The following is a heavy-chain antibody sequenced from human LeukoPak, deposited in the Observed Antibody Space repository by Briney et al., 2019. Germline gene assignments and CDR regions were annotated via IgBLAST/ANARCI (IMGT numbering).Heavy chain of an antibody. CDR2: ISYDGSNK. V-gene: IGHV3-30-3*01. J-gene: IGHJ4*02. D-gene: IGHD6-19*01. Sequence: GGSLRLSCAASGFTFSSYAMHWVRQAPGKGLEWVAVISYDGSNKYYADSVKGRFTISRDNSKSTLYLQMNSLRAEDTAVYYCARLISSGWPYFDYWGQGTLVTVSS. CDR3: ARLISSGWPYFDY. CDR1: GFTFSSYA.